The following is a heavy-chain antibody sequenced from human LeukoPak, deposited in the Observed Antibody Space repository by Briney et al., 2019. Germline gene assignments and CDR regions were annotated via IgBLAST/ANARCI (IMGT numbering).Heavy chain of an antibody. Sequence: SETLSLTCTVSGGSISSSSYYWGWLRQPPGKGLEWIGSIYYSGSTYYNPSLKSRVTISVDTSKNQFSLRLSSVTAADTATYYCATWTYSGFYLGVWGRGTTVTVSS. CDR2: IYYSGST. CDR1: GGSISSSSYY. J-gene: IGHJ6*03. D-gene: IGHD5-12*01. CDR3: ATWTYSGFYLGV. V-gene: IGHV4-39*07.